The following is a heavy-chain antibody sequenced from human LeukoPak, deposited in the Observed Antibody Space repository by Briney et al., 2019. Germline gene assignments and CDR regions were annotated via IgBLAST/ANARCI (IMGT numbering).Heavy chain of an antibody. CDR2: ISYDGSNK. Sequence: GGSLRLSCAASGFTFSSYAMHWVRQAPGKGLEWVAVISYDGSNKYYADSVKGRFTISRDNSKNTLYLQMNSLRAEDTAVYYCARDVGPGVDIVARSYYGMDVWGQGTTVTVSS. D-gene: IGHD5-12*01. V-gene: IGHV3-30-3*01. J-gene: IGHJ6*02. CDR3: ARDVGPGVDIVARSYYGMDV. CDR1: GFTFSSYA.